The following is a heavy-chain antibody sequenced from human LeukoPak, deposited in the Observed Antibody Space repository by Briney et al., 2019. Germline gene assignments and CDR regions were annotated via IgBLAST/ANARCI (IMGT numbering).Heavy chain of an antibody. J-gene: IGHJ4*02. D-gene: IGHD1-26*01. V-gene: IGHV3-7*01. CDR2: IKRDGSEK. Sequence: GGSLRLSCAASGFTLSSYWMSWVRLAPGKGLEWVANIKRDGSEKYYVDSVKGRFTISRDNARNSLYLQMNSLRVEDTAVYYCVRDEGATKPCWGQGTLVTVSS. CDR1: GFTLSSYW. CDR3: VRDEGATKPC.